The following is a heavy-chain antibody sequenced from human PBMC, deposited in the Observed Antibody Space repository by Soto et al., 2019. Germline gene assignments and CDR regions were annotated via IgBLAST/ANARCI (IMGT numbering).Heavy chain of an antibody. CDR1: GGFFRGFY. CDR2: INHSGST. CDR3: ARNDGWFDP. D-gene: IGHD1-1*01. J-gene: IGHJ5*02. Sequence: VELPAWGAGTLEASGTLSPTLRGQGGFFRGFYWRLVRQPPGKGLEWIGEINHSGSTNYNPSLKSRVTISVDTSKNQFSLKLSSVTAADTAVYYCARNDGWFDPWGQGTLVTVSS. V-gene: IGHV4-34*01.